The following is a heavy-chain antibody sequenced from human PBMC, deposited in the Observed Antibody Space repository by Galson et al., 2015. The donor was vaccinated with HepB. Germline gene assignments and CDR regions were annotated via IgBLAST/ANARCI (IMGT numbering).Heavy chain of an antibody. V-gene: IGHV1-18*04. CDR2: ISAYNGNT. J-gene: IGHJ5*02. CDR1: GYTFTSYG. D-gene: IGHD6-13*01. CDR3: AMSLIAAAGRRWFDP. Sequence: SVKVSCKASGYTFTSYGISWVRQAPGQGLEWMGWISAYNGNTNYAQKLQGRVTMTTDTSTSTAYMELRSLRSDDTAVYYCAMSLIAAAGRRWFDPWGQGTLVTVSS.